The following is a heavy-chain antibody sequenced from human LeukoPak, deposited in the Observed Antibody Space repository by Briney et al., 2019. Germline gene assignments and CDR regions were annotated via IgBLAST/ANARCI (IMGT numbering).Heavy chain of an antibody. V-gene: IGHV4-30-4*01. CDR3: ASSPYYYGSGSYYNYYYYYGMDV. D-gene: IGHD3-10*01. CDR1: GGSISSGDYY. CDR2: IYYSGST. Sequence: SETLSLTCTVSGGSISSGDYYWSWIRHPPGKGLEWIGYIYYSGSTYYNPSLKSRVTISVDTSKNQFSLKLSSVTAADTAVYYCASSPYYYGSGSYYNYYYYYGMDVWGQGTTVTVSS. J-gene: IGHJ6*02.